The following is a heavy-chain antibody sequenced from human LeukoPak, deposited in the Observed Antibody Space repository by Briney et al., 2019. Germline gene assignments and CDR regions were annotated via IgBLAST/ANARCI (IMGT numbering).Heavy chain of an antibody. CDR1: GFIFDNAW. CDR3: IPDVLDMITFGLDV. CDR2: IKSKREGGTR. Sequence: GGSLRLSCAASGFIFDNAWMNWVRQPPGEGLEWVGHIKSKREGGTRDYAAPVKGRFTISRDDSLDTLYLQMNSLKTEDTAMYYCIPDVLDMITFGLDVWGQGTMVTVSS. J-gene: IGHJ3*01. D-gene: IGHD3-16*01. V-gene: IGHV3-15*01.